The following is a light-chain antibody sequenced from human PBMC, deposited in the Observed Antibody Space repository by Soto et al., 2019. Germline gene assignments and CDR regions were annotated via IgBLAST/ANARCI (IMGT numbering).Light chain of an antibody. J-gene: IGLJ3*02. CDR1: SSDVGGYNF. CDR2: GVS. V-gene: IGLV2-14*01. CDR3: SSYPSDTGV. Sequence: QSALTQPASVSGSPGQSITISCTGTSSDVGGYNFVSWYQQHPGKAPKLMIYGVSNRPSGVSNRFSGSKSGNTASLTISGLQAEDEADYYCSSYPSDTGVFGGGTKVTGL.